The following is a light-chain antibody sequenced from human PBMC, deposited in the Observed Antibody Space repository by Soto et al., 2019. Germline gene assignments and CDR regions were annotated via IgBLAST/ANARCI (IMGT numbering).Light chain of an antibody. J-gene: IGKJ1*01. Sequence: EIAMTQSPGTLSVSPGERATLSCGASQSVSSSLAWYQQKPGQAPRLLIYGASTRATGIPARFSGSGSGTEFTLTISSLQSEDFAVYYCQQYNNWPWTFGQGTKVEIK. CDR2: GAS. CDR1: QSVSSS. CDR3: QQYNNWPWT. V-gene: IGKV3-15*01.